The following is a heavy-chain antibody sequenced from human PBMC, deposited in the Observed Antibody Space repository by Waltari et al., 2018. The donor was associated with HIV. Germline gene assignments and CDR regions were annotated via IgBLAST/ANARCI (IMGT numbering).Heavy chain of an antibody. Sequence: QVQLQQWGTGLLKPSETLSLTCAVYGGSLSGYYWSWIRQSPGKGLEWIGQISHRGTTNYNPSLKRRVTMSVDTSRKQLSLKLTSVTAADTAVYYCARGYYYDTTEGWFDPWGQGTLVTVSS. D-gene: IGHD3-22*01. CDR2: ISHRGTT. V-gene: IGHV4-34*02. J-gene: IGHJ5*02. CDR1: GGSLSGYY. CDR3: ARGYYYDTTEGWFDP.